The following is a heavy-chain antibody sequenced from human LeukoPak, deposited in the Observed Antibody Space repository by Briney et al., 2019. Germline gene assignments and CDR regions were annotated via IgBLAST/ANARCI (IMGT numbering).Heavy chain of an antibody. V-gene: IGHV1-2*02. CDR2: INPSSGGT. J-gene: IGHJ4*02. CDR3: ARIDSSGYPNY. Sequence: ASVKVSCKASGYTFTGYYMHWVRQAPGQGLEWMGWINPSSGGTNYAQKFQGRVTMTRDTSISTAYMELSRLRSDDTAVYYCARIDSSGYPNYWGQGTLVTVSS. D-gene: IGHD3-22*01. CDR1: GYTFTGYY.